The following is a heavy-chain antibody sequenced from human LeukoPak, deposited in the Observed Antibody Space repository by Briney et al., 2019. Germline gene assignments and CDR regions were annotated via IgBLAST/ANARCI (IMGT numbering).Heavy chain of an antibody. V-gene: IGHV3-48*01. CDR2: ITSSSTTI. CDR1: GFAFSSYS. Sequence: GGSLRLSCAASGFAFSSYSMNWVRQAPGKGLEWVSYITSSSTTIYYADSVKGRFTISRDNAKNSLYLQMNSLRAEDTAVYYCARVLHKRNYDSSVYYGYWGQGTLVTVSS. CDR3: ARVLHKRNYDSSVYYGY. J-gene: IGHJ4*02. D-gene: IGHD3-22*01.